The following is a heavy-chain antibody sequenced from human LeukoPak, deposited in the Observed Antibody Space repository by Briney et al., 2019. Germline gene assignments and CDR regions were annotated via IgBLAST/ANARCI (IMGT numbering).Heavy chain of an antibody. D-gene: IGHD2-15*01. V-gene: IGHV1-69*13. CDR1: GGTFSSYA. CDR2: IIPIFGTA. Sequence: ASVKVSCKASGGTFSSYAISWVRQAPGQGLEWMGGIIPIFGTANYAQKFQGRVTITADESTSTAYMELSSLRSEDTAVYYCVSSFQHCSGGSCYSEFAYWGQGTLVTVSS. J-gene: IGHJ4*02. CDR3: VSSFQHCSGGSCYSEFAY.